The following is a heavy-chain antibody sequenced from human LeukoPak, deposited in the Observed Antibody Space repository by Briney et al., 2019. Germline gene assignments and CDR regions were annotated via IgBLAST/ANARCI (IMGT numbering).Heavy chain of an antibody. D-gene: IGHD3-22*01. Sequence: GGSLRLSCAASGFTFNSYGMSWVRQAPGKGLEWVSSITSTSTNIYYADSVKGRLTISRDNAKNSLYLQMNSLRAEDTALYYCAKDMDDSSGYYYFDYWGQGTLVTVSS. CDR3: AKDMDDSSGYYYFDY. J-gene: IGHJ4*02. CDR2: ITSTSTNI. V-gene: IGHV3-21*04. CDR1: GFTFNSYG.